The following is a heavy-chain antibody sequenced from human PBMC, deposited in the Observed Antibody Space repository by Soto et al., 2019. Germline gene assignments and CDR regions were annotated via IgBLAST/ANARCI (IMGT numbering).Heavy chain of an antibody. J-gene: IGHJ6*02. V-gene: IGHV4-34*01. D-gene: IGHD6-13*01. CDR2: INHSGST. Sequence: SETLSLTCAVYGGSFSGYYWSWIRQPPGKGLEWIGEINHSGSTNYNPSLKSRVTISVDTSKNQFSLKLSSVTAAHTAVYYCARGIATAAGTDYYYGMDVWGQGTTVTVSS. CDR1: GGSFSGYY. CDR3: ARGIATAAGTDYYYGMDV.